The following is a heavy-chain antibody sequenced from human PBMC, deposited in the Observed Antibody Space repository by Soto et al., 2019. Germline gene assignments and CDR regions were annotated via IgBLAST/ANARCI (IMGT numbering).Heavy chain of an antibody. D-gene: IGHD3-10*01. CDR2: IYYSGST. CDR3: AREGRGTNYYGSGSPSWFAP. J-gene: IGHJ5*01. V-gene: IGHV4-31*03. Sequence: PSETLSLTCTVSGGSIIGGGYYWIWIRQHPGKGLEWIGYIYYSGSTYYNPSLKSRVTISVDTSKNQFSLKLSSVTAADTAVYYCAREGRGTNYYGSGSPSWFAPWGQGTLVTVSS. CDR1: GGSIIGGGYY.